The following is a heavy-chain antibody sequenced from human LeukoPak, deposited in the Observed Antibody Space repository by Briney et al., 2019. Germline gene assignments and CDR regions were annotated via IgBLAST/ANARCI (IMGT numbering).Heavy chain of an antibody. J-gene: IGHJ1*01. Sequence: GESLKISCKGSGYSFTSYWIGWVRQMPGKGPEWMGIIYPGDSDTRYSPSFQGQVTISADKSISTAYLQWSSLKASDTAMYYCARREYIVGASEFFQHWGQGTLVTVSS. V-gene: IGHV5-51*01. CDR2: IYPGDSDT. D-gene: IGHD1-26*01. CDR1: GYSFTSYW. CDR3: ARREYIVGASEFFQH.